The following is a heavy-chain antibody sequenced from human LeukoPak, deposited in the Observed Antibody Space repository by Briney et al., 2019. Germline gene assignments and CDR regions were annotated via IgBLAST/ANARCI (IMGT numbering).Heavy chain of an antibody. D-gene: IGHD1-26*01. V-gene: IGHV1-69*05. J-gene: IGHJ4*02. CDR2: VIPIFGTE. Sequence: GASVKVSCKASGGTFRSSAISWVRQAPGQGLEWVGGVIPIFGTENFVQKFQGRVTITTDESTSTAYMELSSLRSEDTAVYYCARAGDTGSGTYYFDSWGQGTLVTVSS. CDR3: ARAGDTGSGTYYFDS. CDR1: GGTFRSSA.